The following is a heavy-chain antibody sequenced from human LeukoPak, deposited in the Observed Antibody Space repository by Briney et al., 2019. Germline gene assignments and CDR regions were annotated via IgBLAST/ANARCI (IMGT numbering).Heavy chain of an antibody. Sequence: SETLSLTCTVSGGSISSYYWSWIRQPAGKGLEWIGRIYTTGSTNYNPSLKSRVTMSVDTSKNQFSLKLSSVTAADTAVYYCARVSRGYYDSSGYYYYYFDYWGQGTLVTVSS. D-gene: IGHD3-22*01. CDR3: ARVSRGYYDSSGYYYYYFDY. V-gene: IGHV4-4*07. J-gene: IGHJ4*02. CDR2: IYTTGST. CDR1: GGSISSYY.